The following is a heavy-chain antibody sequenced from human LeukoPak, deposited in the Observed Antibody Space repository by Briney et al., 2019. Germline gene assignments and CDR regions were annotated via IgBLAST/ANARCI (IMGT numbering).Heavy chain of an antibody. CDR3: ARLNEQYYDSSVGAFDI. Sequence: SVNVSCKASGGTFSRYAISWVRQAPGQGLEWMGGIIPIFGTANYAQKFQGRVTITADESTSTAYMELSSLRSEDTAVYYCARLNEQYYDSSVGAFDIWGQGTMVTVSS. J-gene: IGHJ3*02. D-gene: IGHD3-22*01. CDR1: GGTFSRYA. CDR2: IIPIFGTA. V-gene: IGHV1-69*13.